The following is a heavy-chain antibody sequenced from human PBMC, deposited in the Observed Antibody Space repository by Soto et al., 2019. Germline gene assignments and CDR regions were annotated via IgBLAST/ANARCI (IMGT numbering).Heavy chain of an antibody. D-gene: IGHD3-16*01. CDR3: AKDRAPWGWGTINFDY. CDR1: GFTFDDYA. Sequence: EVQLVESGGGLVQPGRSLRLSCAASGFTFDDYAMHWVRQAPGKGLEWVSGIRWNSGSIGYADSVKGRFTISRDNAKNSLYLQMNSLRAEDTALYYCAKDRAPWGWGTINFDYWGQGTLVTVSS. J-gene: IGHJ4*02. V-gene: IGHV3-9*01. CDR2: IRWNSGSI.